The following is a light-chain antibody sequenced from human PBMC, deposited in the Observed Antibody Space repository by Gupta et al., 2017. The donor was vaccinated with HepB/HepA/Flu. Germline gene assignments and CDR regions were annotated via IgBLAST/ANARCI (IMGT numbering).Light chain of an antibody. V-gene: IGKV1-39*01. CDR3: QQTDITPRT. CDR2: AAS. J-gene: IGKJ1*01. CDR1: QSISSY. Sequence: DIQMTQSPSSLSASVGDRVTITCRASQSISSYLNWYQQKPGKAPKFLIYAASSLQSGVPSRFSGSGSGTDFTLTISRLQPEDLATYYCQQTDITPRTFGQGTKVEIK.